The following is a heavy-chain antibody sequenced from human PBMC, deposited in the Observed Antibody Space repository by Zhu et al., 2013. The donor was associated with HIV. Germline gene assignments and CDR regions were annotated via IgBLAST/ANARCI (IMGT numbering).Heavy chain of an antibody. CDR2: ISGSGGST. V-gene: IGHV3-23*01. J-gene: IGHJ4*02. CDR3: AKSIAVAGSRDQMFDY. CDR1: GFTFSSYA. D-gene: IGHD6-19*01. Sequence: EVQLLESGGGLVQPGGSLRLSCAASGFTFSSYAMSWVRQAPGKGLEWVSAISGSGGSTYYADSVKGRFTISRDNSKNTLYLQMNSLRAEDTAVYYCAKSIAVAGSRDQMFDYWGQGTLVTVSS.